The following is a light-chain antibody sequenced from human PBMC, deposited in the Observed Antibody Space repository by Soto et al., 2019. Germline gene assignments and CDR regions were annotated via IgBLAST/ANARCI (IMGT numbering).Light chain of an antibody. CDR1: QSLLNRNGQNC. Sequence: DVVMTQSPLSLPVTPGEPASISCRSSQSLLNRNGQNCLDWYLQKPGQSPQLLIHTCFIRAYGVSDRFSGSGSGTYFTLTISRVEAEDGGVYYCMQALESPPTFGGGTKVQIK. V-gene: IGKV2-28*01. CDR2: TCF. J-gene: IGKJ4*01. CDR3: MQALESPPT.